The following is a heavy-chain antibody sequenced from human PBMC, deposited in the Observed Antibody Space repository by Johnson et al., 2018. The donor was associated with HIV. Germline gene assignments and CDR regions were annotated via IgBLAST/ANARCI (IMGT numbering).Heavy chain of an antibody. Sequence: MQLVESGGGLVQPGGSLRLSCAASGFTFSSYWMSWVRQAPGKGLEWVANIKQDGSEKYYVDSVKGRFTISRDNARNSMYLQMNSLRVEDTALYYCARVRTGDSSGYHDAFDIWGQGTMVIVSS. D-gene: IGHD3-22*01. CDR1: GFTFSSYW. CDR2: IKQDGSEK. V-gene: IGHV3-7*05. CDR3: ARVRTGDSSGYHDAFDI. J-gene: IGHJ3*02.